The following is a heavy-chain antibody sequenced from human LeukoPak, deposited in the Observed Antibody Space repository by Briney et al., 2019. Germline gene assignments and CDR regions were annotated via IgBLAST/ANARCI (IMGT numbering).Heavy chain of an antibody. CDR1: GFSFSTFA. CDR2: ISSDGSRK. D-gene: IGHD3-9*01. CDR3: ARELTGTTKGSAFDI. V-gene: IGHV3-30-3*01. J-gene: IGHJ3*02. Sequence: PGRSLRLSCAASGFSFSTFAMHWVRQAPGKGLEWVAVISSDGSRKYYTDFVKGRFTISRDNSKNTLYLQMNSLRAEDTAVYYCARELTGTTKGSAFDIWGQGTMVTVSS.